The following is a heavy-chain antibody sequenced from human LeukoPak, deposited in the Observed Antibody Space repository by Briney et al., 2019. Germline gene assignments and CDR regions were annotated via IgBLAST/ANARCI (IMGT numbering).Heavy chain of an antibody. J-gene: IGHJ4*02. V-gene: IGHV3-30*01. CDR3: ARDVADIVVVPTWDY. CDR1: GFTFSSYA. CDR2: ISYDGSNK. Sequence: GGSRRLSCAASGFTFSSYAMHWVRQAPGKGLEWVAVISYDGSNKYYADSVKGRFTISRDNSKNTLYLQMNSLRTEDTAVYYCARDVADIVVVPTWDYWGQGTLVTVSS. D-gene: IGHD2-2*01.